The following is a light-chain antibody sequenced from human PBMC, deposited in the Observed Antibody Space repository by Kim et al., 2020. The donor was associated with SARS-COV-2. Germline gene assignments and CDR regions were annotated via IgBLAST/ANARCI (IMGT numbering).Light chain of an antibody. V-gene: IGKV3-11*01. CDR3: QQRNNWPT. Sequence: SLSPGERATLPCRASQSVSTYLAWYQQKPGQAPRLLIYNASNRATGIPARFSGSGSGTDFTLTISSLEPEDFAVYYCQQRNNWPTFGGGTKVDIK. CDR1: QSVSTY. CDR2: NAS. J-gene: IGKJ4*01.